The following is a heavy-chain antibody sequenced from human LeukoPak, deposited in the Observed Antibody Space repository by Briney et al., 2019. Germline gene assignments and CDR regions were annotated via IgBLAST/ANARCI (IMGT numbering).Heavy chain of an antibody. J-gene: IGHJ4*02. V-gene: IGHV3-21*01. CDR3: ARDSPFGYYFDY. CDR2: ISSSSSNI. CDR1: GFTFSSYS. D-gene: IGHD3-10*01. Sequence: GGSLRLSCAASGFTFSSYSMNWVRQAPGKGLEWVSSISSSSSNIYYADSVKGRFTISRDNSKNTLYLQMNSLRAEDTAVYYCARDSPFGYYFDYWGQGTLVTVSS.